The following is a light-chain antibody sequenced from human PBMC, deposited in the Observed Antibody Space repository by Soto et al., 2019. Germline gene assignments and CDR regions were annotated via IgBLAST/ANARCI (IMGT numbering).Light chain of an antibody. CDR2: GAS. V-gene: IGKV3-15*01. J-gene: IGKJ1*01. CDR3: QQYYTWPPAWT. CDR1: QSVGND. Sequence: DIVMTQSPAILSVSPGEGVTLSCRASQSVGNDLAWHQQVGGQAPRLLIYGASTRATGVPVRFTGSGSGTDFTLTISSLQAGDFAVYYCQQYYTWPPAWTFGQGTRVDIK.